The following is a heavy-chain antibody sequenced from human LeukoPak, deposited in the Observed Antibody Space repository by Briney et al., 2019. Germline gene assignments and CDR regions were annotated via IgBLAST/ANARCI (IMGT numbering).Heavy chain of an antibody. D-gene: IGHD4-23*01. CDR3: AHSPVVTPYYYYYYMDV. Sequence: GASVKVSCKASGGTFSSYAISWVRQAPGQGLEWMGGIIPIFGTANYAQKFQGRVTITADKSTSTAYMELGSLRSEDTAVYYCAHSPVVTPYYYYYYMDVWGKGTTVTVSS. J-gene: IGHJ6*03. CDR1: GGTFSSYA. CDR2: IIPIFGTA. V-gene: IGHV1-69*06.